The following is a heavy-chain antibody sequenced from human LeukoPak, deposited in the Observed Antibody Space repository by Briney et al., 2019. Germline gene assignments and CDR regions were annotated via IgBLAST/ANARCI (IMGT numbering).Heavy chain of an antibody. J-gene: IGHJ4*02. D-gene: IGHD3-22*01. CDR2: ISGSGGST. CDR3: AKGGYYYDSSETFDY. CDR1: GFTFSSYA. V-gene: IGHV3-23*01. Sequence: GGSLRLSCAASGFTFSSYAMSWVRQAPGKGLEWVSAISGSGGSTYHADSVKGRFTISRDNSKNTLYLQMNSLRAEDTAVYYCAKGGYYYDSSETFDYWGQGTLVTVSS.